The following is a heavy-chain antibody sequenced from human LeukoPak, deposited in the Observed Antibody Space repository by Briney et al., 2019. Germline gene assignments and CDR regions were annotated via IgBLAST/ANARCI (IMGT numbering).Heavy chain of an antibody. CDR1: GFTFSSYG. CDR2: ISYDGSNK. D-gene: IGHD2/OR15-2a*01. CDR3: AKEVSSDY. Sequence: GRSLRLSCAASGFTFSSYGMHWVRQAPGKGLEWVAVISYDGSNKYYADSVKGRFTISRDNSKNTLYLQMNSLRAEDTAVYYCAKEVSSDYWGQGTLVTVSS. J-gene: IGHJ4*02. V-gene: IGHV3-30*18.